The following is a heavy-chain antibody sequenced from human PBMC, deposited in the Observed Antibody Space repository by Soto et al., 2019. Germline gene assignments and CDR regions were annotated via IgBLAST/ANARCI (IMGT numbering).Heavy chain of an antibody. CDR1: GFTFSSYA. D-gene: IGHD2-15*01. J-gene: IGHJ5*02. CDR2: ISYDGSNK. CDR3: ARDVNVLDIAVVVAANNWFDP. V-gene: IGHV3-30-3*01. Sequence: PGGSLRLSCAASGFTFSSYAMHWVRQAPGKGLEWVAVISYDGSNKYYADSVKGRFTISRDNSKNTLYLQMNSLRAEDTAVYYCARDVNVLDIAVVVAANNWFDPWGQGTLVTVSS.